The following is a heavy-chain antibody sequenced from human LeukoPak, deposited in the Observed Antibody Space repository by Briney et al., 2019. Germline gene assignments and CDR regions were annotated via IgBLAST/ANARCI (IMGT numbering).Heavy chain of an antibody. CDR3: ARGDDSSGYYRGYFDY. J-gene: IGHJ4*02. CDR2: IYYSGST. CDR1: GGSISSGDYY. V-gene: IGHV4-30-4*01. Sequence: SETLSLTCTVSGGSISSGDYYWSWIRQPPGKGLEWIGYIYYSGSTYYNPSLKSRITISVDTSKNQFSLKLSSVTAADTAVYYCARGDDSSGYYRGYFDYWGQGTLVTVSS. D-gene: IGHD3-22*01.